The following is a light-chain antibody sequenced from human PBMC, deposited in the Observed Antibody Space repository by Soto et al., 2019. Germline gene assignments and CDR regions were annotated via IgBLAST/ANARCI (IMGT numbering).Light chain of an antibody. J-gene: IGKJ1*01. Sequence: EIVLTQSPGTLSLSPGERATLSCRASQSVSSSYLAWYHQKPGQAPRLLLYGASSRATGIPDRFSGSGSGTDFTLTISRLEPEDFAVYSCQQYGSSPTFGQGTKVEMK. CDR2: GAS. CDR3: QQYGSSPT. CDR1: QSVSSSY. V-gene: IGKV3-20*01.